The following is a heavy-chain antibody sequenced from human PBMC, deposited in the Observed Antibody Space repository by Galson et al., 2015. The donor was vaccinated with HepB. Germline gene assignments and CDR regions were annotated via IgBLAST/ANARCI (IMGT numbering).Heavy chain of an antibody. Sequence: SLRLSCAASGFTFSSYSMNWVRQAPGKGLEWVSSIGSSSSYIYYADSVKGRFTISRDDAKNSLYLQMNSLRAEDTAVYYCARDLGYSSGWDPENDYWGQGTLVTVSS. CDR2: IGSSSSYI. CDR3: ARDLGYSSGWDPENDY. J-gene: IGHJ4*02. D-gene: IGHD6-19*01. CDR1: GFTFSSYS. V-gene: IGHV3-21*01.